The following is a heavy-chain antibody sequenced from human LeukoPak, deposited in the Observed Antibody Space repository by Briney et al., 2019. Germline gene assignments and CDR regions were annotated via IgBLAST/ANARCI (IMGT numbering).Heavy chain of an antibody. V-gene: IGHV3-43D*03. D-gene: IGHD6-13*01. CDR3: ANAWTAAAGRHY. J-gene: IGHJ4*02. CDR2: ISWDGGST. CDR1: GFTFDDYA. Sequence: PGGSLRLSCAASGFTFDDYAMHWVRQAPGKGLEWVSLISWDGGSTYYADSVNGRFTISRDNSKNSLYLQMNSLRAADTAVYYCANAWTAAAGRHYWGQGTLVTVSS.